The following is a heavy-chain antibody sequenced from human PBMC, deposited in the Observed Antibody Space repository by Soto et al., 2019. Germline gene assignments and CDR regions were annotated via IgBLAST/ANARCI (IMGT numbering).Heavy chain of an antibody. J-gene: IGHJ4*02. CDR2: IWYDGSNN. V-gene: IGHV3-33*01. CDR3: ARLGYCSSSSCYYFDY. Sequence: QVQLVESGGGVVQPGRSLRLSCAASGFTFSSYGMHWVRQAPGKGLEWVAVIWYDGSNNYYADSVKGRFTISRDNSKYTLYLQMNSLRAEDTAVYYCARLGYCSSSSCYYFDYWGQGTLVTVSS. D-gene: IGHD2-2*03. CDR1: GFTFSSYG.